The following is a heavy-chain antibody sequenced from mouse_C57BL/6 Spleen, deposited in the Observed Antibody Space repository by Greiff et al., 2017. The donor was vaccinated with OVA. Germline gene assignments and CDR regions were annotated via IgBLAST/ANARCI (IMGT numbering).Heavy chain of an antibody. CDR3: ASLITTVVAPYFDY. CDR1: GYTFTSYW. D-gene: IGHD1-1*01. V-gene: IGHV1-64*01. CDR2: IHPNSGST. Sequence: QVQLKQPGAELVKPGASVKLSCKASGYTFTSYWMHWVKQRPGQGLEWIGMIHPNSGSTNYNEKFKSKATLTVDKSSSTAYMQLSSLTSEDSAVYYCASLITTVVAPYFDYWGQGTTLTVSS. J-gene: IGHJ2*01.